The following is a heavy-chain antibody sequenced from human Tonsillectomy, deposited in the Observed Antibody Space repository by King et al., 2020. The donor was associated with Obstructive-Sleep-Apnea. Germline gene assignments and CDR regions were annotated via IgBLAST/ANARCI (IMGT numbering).Heavy chain of an antibody. CDR3: ARGRYCSGGNCYFDY. Sequence: VQLVQSGAEVGKPGESLKISCRGSGYSFTNYWIGWVRQMPGKGLEWMGIIYPGDSGTRDIPSFQGQVTISADKSISTAYLQWSSLKDSDTAMYYCARGRYCSGGNCYFDYWGQGILVTVSS. D-gene: IGHD2-15*01. J-gene: IGHJ4*02. CDR1: GYSFTNYW. CDR2: IYPGDSGT. V-gene: IGHV5-51*01.